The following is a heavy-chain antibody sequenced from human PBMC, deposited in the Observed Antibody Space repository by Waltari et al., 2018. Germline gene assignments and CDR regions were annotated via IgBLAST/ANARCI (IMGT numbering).Heavy chain of an antibody. J-gene: IGHJ6*04. V-gene: IGHV3-48*04. Sequence: EVQLVESGGGLVQPGGSLRLSCAASGFTFSSYSMHWVRQAPGKGLEWVSYISSSSSTIYYADSVKGRFTISRDNAKNSLYLQMNSLRAEDTAVYYCARDLVVVAAKEVWGKGTTVTVSS. D-gene: IGHD2-15*01. CDR3: ARDLVVVAAKEV. CDR1: GFTFSSYS. CDR2: ISSSSSTI.